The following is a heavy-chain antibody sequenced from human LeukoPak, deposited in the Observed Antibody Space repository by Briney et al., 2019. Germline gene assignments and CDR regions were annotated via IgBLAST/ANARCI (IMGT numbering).Heavy chain of an antibody. CDR1: GFTFGDYA. CDR3: TRYCGGDCYDAFDI. V-gene: IGHV3-49*04. Sequence: GGSLRLSCTASGFTFGDYAMSWVRQAPGKGLEWVGFISSKAYGGTTQYAASVKGRFTISRGDSKSIAYLQMNSLKTEDTAVYYCTRYCGGDCYDAFDIWGQGTMVTVSS. D-gene: IGHD2-21*02. J-gene: IGHJ3*02. CDR2: ISSKAYGGTT.